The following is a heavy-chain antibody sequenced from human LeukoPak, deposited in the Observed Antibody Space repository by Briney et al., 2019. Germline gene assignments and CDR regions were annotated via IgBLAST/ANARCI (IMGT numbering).Heavy chain of an antibody. CDR3: ARGIAATGTRIDDAFDI. J-gene: IGHJ3*02. CDR2: IYHSGST. D-gene: IGHD6-13*01. CDR1: GDSIHSTGYY. Sequence: PSETLSLTCSVSGDSIHSTGYYWSWIRQPPGKGLEWIGYIYHSGSTQNNPSLRGRVTISIDKSRNQFSLKLNSVTVADTAVYYCARGIAATGTRIDDAFDIWGQGTMVTVSS. V-gene: IGHV4-30-2*01.